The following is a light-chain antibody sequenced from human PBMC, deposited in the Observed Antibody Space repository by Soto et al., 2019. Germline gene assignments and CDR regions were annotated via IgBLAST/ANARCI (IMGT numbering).Light chain of an antibody. CDR3: SSYTGTSTFV. CDR2: DVN. Sequence: QSALTQPASVSGSPGQSITISCTGTSSDVGGYDYVSWYQQLPGKAPKLMIYDVNNRPSGVSNRFSGSKSGNTASLTISGLQVEDEADYYCSSYTGTSTFVFGGGTKLTVL. V-gene: IGLV2-14*01. J-gene: IGLJ1*01. CDR1: SSDVGGYDY.